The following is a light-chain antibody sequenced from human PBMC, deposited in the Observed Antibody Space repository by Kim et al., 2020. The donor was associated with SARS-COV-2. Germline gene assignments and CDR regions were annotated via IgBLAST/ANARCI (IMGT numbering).Light chain of an antibody. J-gene: IGKJ1*01. CDR1: QSVSSNF. Sequence: ENVLTQSPDTLSLSPGERATLSCRASQSVSSNFLAWYQHKTGQAPRLLIYSASSRASGIPDRFSGSGSGTDFTLTISTLEPEDFAVYYCQEYAASPGTFGQGTKVEIK. V-gene: IGKV3-20*01. CDR3: QEYAASPGT. CDR2: SAS.